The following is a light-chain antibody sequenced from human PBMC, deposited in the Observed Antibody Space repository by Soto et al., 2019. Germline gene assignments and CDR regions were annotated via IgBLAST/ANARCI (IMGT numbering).Light chain of an antibody. CDR1: QSVSSS. CDR2: DAS. Sequence: EIVLTQSPATLSLSPGDRATLSCRASQSVSSSLAWYQQKPGQAPRLLIHDASNRATGIPARFSGSGSGTDFTLTITTLEPEDFAVYYCQQRSNWPSTFGGGTKVEIK. V-gene: IGKV3-11*01. J-gene: IGKJ4*01. CDR3: QQRSNWPST.